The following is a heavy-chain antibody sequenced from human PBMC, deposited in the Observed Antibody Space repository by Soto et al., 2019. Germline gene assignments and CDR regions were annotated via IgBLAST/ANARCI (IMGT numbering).Heavy chain of an antibody. CDR1: GGSISGGGYY. CDR2: THYSGSP. D-gene: IGHD7-27*01. V-gene: IGHV4-31*03. CDR3: ARDRRLGAAGRTGGDYFDY. J-gene: IGHJ4*02. Sequence: QVQLQESGPGPVKPSQTLSLTCSVSGGSISGGGYYWSWFRQHPGKGLEWIGYTHYSGSPYYNPSLKSRVTISVDTSKNQFSLRLTSVTAADTAVYYCARDRRLGAAGRTGGDYFDYWGQGTLVTVSS.